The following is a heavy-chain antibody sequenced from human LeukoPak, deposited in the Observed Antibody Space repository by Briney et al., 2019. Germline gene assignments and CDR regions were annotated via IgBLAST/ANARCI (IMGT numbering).Heavy chain of an antibody. CDR3: ARELEGYGAIFVY. CDR2: IKSKTDGGTT. V-gene: IGHV3-15*01. CDR1: GYSISSGYY. Sequence: PSETLSLTCTVSGYSISSGYYWGWIRQPPGKGLEWVGRIKSKTDGGTTDYAAPVKGRFTISRDNAKNSLYLQMNSLRAEDTAVYYCARELEGYGAIFVYWGQGTLVTVSS. D-gene: IGHD4-17*01. J-gene: IGHJ4*02.